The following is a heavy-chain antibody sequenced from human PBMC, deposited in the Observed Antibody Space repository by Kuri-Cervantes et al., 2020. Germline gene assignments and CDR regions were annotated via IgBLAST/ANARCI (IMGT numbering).Heavy chain of an antibody. J-gene: IGHJ4*02. Sequence: GESLKISCAASGFTFSSYWMHWVRQVPGKGLVWVANINQDGSERYYVDSVKDRFIIFRDNARNSLSLQMNSLRAEDTAVYYCARYYDFWSGSFDYWGQGILVTVSS. CDR1: GFTFSSYW. CDR3: ARYYDFWSGSFDY. D-gene: IGHD3-3*01. V-gene: IGHV3-7*01. CDR2: INQDGSER.